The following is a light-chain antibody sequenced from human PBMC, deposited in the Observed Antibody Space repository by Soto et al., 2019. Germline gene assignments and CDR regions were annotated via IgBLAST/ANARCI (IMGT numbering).Light chain of an antibody. J-gene: IGLJ2*01. CDR3: AAWDVSLVV. Sequence: QSVLTQPPSASVTPGQRVTISCSGSSSNIGTNTVIWYQQLPGAAPKLLIYSDNQRPSGVPDRFSGSKSGTSASLAISGLQSEDEADYYCAAWDVSLVVFGGGTQLTVL. V-gene: IGLV1-44*01. CDR2: SDN. CDR1: SSNIGTNT.